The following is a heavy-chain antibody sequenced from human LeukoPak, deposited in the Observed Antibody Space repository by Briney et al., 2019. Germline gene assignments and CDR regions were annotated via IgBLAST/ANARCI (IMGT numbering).Heavy chain of an antibody. D-gene: IGHD1-26*01. Sequence: SQTLSLTCAISGDSVSTNSATWTWLRQSPSRGLEWLGRTYYRSKWNNDYAVSMKSRMTINPDTSKNQFSLQLNSVTPEDTAVYYCARLVGAAWFDSWGQGTLVTVSS. V-gene: IGHV6-1*01. CDR2: TYYRSKWNN. CDR1: GDSVSTNSAT. CDR3: ARLVGAAWFDS. J-gene: IGHJ5*01.